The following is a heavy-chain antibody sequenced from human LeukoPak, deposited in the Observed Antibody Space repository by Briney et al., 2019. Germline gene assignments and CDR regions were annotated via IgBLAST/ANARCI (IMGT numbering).Heavy chain of an antibody. CDR1: AFTFRNYW. V-gene: IGHV3-74*01. CDR3: AKDVNSYCRGDCSDY. D-gene: IGHD2-21*01. CDR2: IYNDGSST. Sequence: GGSLRLSCTASAFTFRNYWMHWVRQVPGKGLVWVSGIYNDGSSTIYADSVKGRFTISRDNSKNTVSLEMNSLRAEDTAIYYCAKDVNSYCRGDCSDYWGQGTLVTVSS. J-gene: IGHJ4*02.